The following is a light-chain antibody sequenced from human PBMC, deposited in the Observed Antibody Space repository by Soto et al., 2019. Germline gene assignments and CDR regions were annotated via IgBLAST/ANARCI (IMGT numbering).Light chain of an antibody. Sequence: QSALTQPASVSGSPGQSITIPCTGTSSDIGGYNYVSWYQQHPGKAPKLMIYDVTNRPSGVSNRFSGSKSGNTASLTISGLQTEDEADYYCSSYTRSSTGVVFGGGTKLTV. CDR2: DVT. J-gene: IGLJ2*01. CDR3: SSYTRSSTGVV. CDR1: SSDIGGYNY. V-gene: IGLV2-14*01.